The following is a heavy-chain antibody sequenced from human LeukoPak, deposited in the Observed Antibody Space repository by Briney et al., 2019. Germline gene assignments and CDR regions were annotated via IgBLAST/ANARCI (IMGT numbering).Heavy chain of an antibody. D-gene: IGHD2-2*01. CDR3: ARDRRSSPYYYYGMDV. Sequence: SETLSLTCTVSGGSISSYYWSWIRQPPGKGLGWIGYIYYSGSTNYNPSLKSRVTISVDTSKNQFSLKLSSVTAADTAVYYCARDRRSSPYYYYGMDVWGKGTTVTVSS. V-gene: IGHV4-59*01. CDR2: IYYSGST. J-gene: IGHJ6*04. CDR1: GGSISSYY.